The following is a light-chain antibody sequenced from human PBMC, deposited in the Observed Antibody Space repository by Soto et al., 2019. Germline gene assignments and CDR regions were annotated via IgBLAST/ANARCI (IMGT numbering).Light chain of an antibody. CDR3: SSYTSISTLV. CDR1: SSDVGGYNY. CDR2: DVS. Sequence: QSALTQPASVSGSPGQSITISCTGTSSDVGGYNYVSWYQQHPGKAPKLMIYDVSNRPSGVSTRFSGSKSGNTASLTISGLQAVDGGDYYCSSYTSISTLVFGGGTKLTVL. J-gene: IGLJ2*01. V-gene: IGLV2-14*01.